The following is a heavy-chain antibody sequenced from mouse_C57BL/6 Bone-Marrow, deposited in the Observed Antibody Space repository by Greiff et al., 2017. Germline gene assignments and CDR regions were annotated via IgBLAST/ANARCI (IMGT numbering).Heavy chain of an antibody. J-gene: IGHJ2*01. Sequence: EVKVEESGGGLVQPGGSMKLSCVSSGFTFSNYWLNWVRQSPEQGLEWVAQIRLKSDNYATHYAESVKGRFTIARDDSKSSVYLQMNNLRAEDTGMYYCTETTALDYWGQGTTLTGSA. CDR1: GFTFSNYW. CDR2: IRLKSDNYAT. V-gene: IGHV6-3*01. CDR3: TETTALDY. D-gene: IGHD1-2*01.